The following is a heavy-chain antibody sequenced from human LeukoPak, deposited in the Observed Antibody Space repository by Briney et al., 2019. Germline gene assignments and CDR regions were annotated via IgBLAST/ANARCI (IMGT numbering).Heavy chain of an antibody. Sequence: ASVKVSCKSSGYTFNNYAMNWVRQAPGQRLEWMGWINAGNGNTKYSQKFQGRVTITRDTSASTAYMELSSLRSEDTAVYYCARVEDAFPGTPHRGDGMDVWGQGTTVTVSS. CDR3: ARVEDAFPGTPHRGDGMDV. CDR2: INAGNGNT. CDR1: GYTFNNYA. V-gene: IGHV1-3*01. J-gene: IGHJ6*02. D-gene: IGHD6-13*01.